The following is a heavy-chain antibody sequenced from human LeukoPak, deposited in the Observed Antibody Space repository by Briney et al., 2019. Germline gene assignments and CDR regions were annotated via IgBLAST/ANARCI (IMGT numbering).Heavy chain of an antibody. V-gene: IGHV4-4*07. CDR3: ARRGYSYGGYYYYYYMDV. CDR1: GNSFGDYY. J-gene: IGHJ6*03. D-gene: IGHD5-18*01. CDR2: IYTSGST. Sequence: SETLSLTCTVSGNSFGDYYWSWIRQPAGKGLEWIGRIYTSGSTTYNPSLKSRVTMSVDTSKSQFSLNLMSVTAADTAVYYCARRGYSYGGYYYYYYMDVWGKGTTVTISS.